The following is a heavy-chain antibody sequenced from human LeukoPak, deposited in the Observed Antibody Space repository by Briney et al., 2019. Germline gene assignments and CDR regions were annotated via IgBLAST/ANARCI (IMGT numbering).Heavy chain of an antibody. CDR1: XFTFSSYA. D-gene: IGHD3-16*01. V-gene: IGHV3-23*01. Sequence: CAXSXFTFSSYAMSWVRQAPGKGLEGVSAISGSGGSTYYADSVKGRFTISRDNSKKTLYLQMNRLRGEDTAVYYCXXXXXXXXXNXRRGGNYWGQGTLVTVSS. CDR2: ISGSGGST. J-gene: IGHJ4*02. CDR3: XXXXXXXXXNXRRGGNY.